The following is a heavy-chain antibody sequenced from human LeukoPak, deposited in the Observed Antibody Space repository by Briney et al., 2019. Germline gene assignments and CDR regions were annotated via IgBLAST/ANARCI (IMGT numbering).Heavy chain of an antibody. CDR1: GGSISSYY. V-gene: IGHV4-59*12. J-gene: IGHJ5*02. D-gene: IGHD4-17*01. CDR2: IYYSGST. CDR3: AREKEVADTRDHGCFDP. Sequence: SETLSLTCTVSGGSISSYYWSWIRQPPGKGLEWIGYIYYSGSTNYNPSLKSRVTISVDTSKNQFSLKLSSVTAADTAVYYCAREKEVADTRDHGCFDPWGQGTLVTVSS.